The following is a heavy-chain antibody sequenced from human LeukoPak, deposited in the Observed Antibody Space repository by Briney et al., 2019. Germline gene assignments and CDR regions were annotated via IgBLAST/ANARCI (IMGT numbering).Heavy chain of an antibody. CDR2: ISSSGTTI. V-gene: IGHV3-11*04. CDR1: GFTFSDYY. J-gene: IGHJ6*04. Sequence: GGSLRLSCVASGFTFSDYYMSWLRQAPGKGLEWISYISSSGTTIYYTDSVKGRLTISRDNAKNSLYLQMNSLRAEDTAVYYCAELGITMIGGVWGKGTTVTISS. D-gene: IGHD3-10*02. CDR3: AELGITMIGGV.